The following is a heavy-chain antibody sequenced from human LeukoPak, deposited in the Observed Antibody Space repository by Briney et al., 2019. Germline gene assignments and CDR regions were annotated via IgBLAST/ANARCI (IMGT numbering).Heavy chain of an antibody. CDR1: GGSFSGYY. J-gene: IGHJ3*02. CDR3: ARDPRGWQQLVRGAFDI. V-gene: IGHV4-34*01. D-gene: IGHD6-13*01. CDR2: INHSGST. Sequence: SETLSLTCAVYGGSFSGYYWSRIRQPPGKGLEWIGEINHSGSTNYNPSLKSRVTISVDTSKNQFSLKLSSVTAADTAVYYCARDPRGWQQLVRGAFDIWGQGTMVTVSS.